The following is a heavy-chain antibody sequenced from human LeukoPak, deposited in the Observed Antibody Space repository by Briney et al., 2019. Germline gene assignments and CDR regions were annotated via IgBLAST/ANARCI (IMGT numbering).Heavy chain of an antibody. CDR2: IYYSGST. Sequence: PSETLSLTCTISGGSIRSSSYYWGWIRQPPGKGLEWIGSIYYSGSTNYNPSLKSRVTISVDTSKNQFSLKLSSVTAADTAVYYCARDFDSQFDFWGQGTLVTVSS. CDR3: ARDFDSQFDF. CDR1: GGSIRSSSYY. J-gene: IGHJ4*02. V-gene: IGHV4-39*07.